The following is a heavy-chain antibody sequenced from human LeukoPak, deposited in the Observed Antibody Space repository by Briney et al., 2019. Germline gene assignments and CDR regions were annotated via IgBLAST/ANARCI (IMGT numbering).Heavy chain of an antibody. CDR2: IYTSGST. Sequence: SETLSLTCTVSGGSISSYYWSWIRQPAGKGLEWIGRIYTSGSTNYNPSLKSRVTMSVDTSKNQFSLKLSSVTAADTAVYYCARAGSRYYDSSGYYYADAFDIWGQGTMVTVSS. CDR3: ARAGSRYYDSSGYYYADAFDI. CDR1: GGSISSYY. J-gene: IGHJ3*02. V-gene: IGHV4-4*07. D-gene: IGHD3-22*01.